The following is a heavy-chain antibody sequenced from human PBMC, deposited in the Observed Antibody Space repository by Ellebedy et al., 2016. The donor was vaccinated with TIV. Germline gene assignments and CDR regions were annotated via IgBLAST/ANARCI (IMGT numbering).Heavy chain of an antibody. J-gene: IGHJ4*02. D-gene: IGHD6-13*01. V-gene: IGHV3-30*02. Sequence: PGGSLRLSCAASGFSFSSYGMHWVRQAPGKGLEWVAYIRDDGSNKYYADSVKGRFTISRDNSKNTLHLQMVGLTADDTSVYCCAKGRSAVVYYWGQGTLVTVSS. CDR2: IRDDGSNK. CDR3: AKGRSAVVYY. CDR1: GFSFSSYG.